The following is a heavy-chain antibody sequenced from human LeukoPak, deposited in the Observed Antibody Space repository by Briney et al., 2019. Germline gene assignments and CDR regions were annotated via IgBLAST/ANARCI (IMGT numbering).Heavy chain of an antibody. J-gene: IGHJ4*02. V-gene: IGHV1-2*02. Sequence: ASVKVSCKTSGYTFTANYMHWVRQAPGQGLEWVGWVNPDSGATNYAQKFKGRVTMTRDTSINTAYMELSRLTSDDTAVYYCARGYQVLSPGSYYFDVWGQGTLVTVSS. CDR3: ARGYQVLSPGSYYFDV. CDR2: VNPDSGAT. D-gene: IGHD2-2*01. CDR1: GYTFTANY.